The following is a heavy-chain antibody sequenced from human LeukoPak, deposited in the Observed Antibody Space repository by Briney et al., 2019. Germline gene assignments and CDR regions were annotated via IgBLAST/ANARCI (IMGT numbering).Heavy chain of an antibody. V-gene: IGHV3-48*04. J-gene: IGHJ3*02. CDR2: ISSSSTII. CDR1: GFTFSSHS. Sequence: GGSLRLSCAASGFTFSSHSMNWVRQTPGKGLEWISYISSSSTIIHYADSVKGRFTISRDNAKNSLYLQMNSLRAEVTAVYYCAKATVTGTDDAFDIWGQGTMVTVSS. D-gene: IGHD4-17*01. CDR3: AKATVTGTDDAFDI.